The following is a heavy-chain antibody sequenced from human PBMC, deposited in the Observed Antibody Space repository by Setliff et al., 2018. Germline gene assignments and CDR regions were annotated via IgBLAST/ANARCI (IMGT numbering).Heavy chain of an antibody. D-gene: IGHD4-17*01. CDR2: IFHTGAA. J-gene: IGHJ3*02. V-gene: IGHV4-38-2*02. CDR1: GYSISSGHY. CDR3: ARDPLTTNRRRAFDI. Sequence: SETLSLTCTVSGYSISSGHYWGWIRQSPGKGLDWIGSIFHTGAAYYNPSLESRFTISVDTSKNQFSLKLSSVTAADTAVYYCARDPLTTNRRRAFDIWGQGTMVTVSS.